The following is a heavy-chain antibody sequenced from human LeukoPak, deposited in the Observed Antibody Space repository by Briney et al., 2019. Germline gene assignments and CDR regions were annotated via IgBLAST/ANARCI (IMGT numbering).Heavy chain of an antibody. D-gene: IGHD3-22*01. J-gene: IGHJ4*02. Sequence: GGSLRLSCAASGFTFSSYAMYWVRQAPGKGLEWVSAISGSGGSTYYADSVKGRFTISRDNSKNTLYLQMNSLRAEDTAVYYCAKARDYYDSWGYWGQGTLVTVSS. CDR2: ISGSGGST. CDR1: GFTFSSYA. CDR3: AKARDYYDSWGY. V-gene: IGHV3-23*01.